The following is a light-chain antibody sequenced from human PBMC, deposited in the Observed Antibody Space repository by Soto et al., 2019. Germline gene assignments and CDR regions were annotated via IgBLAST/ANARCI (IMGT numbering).Light chain of an antibody. V-gene: IGKV3-20*01. CDR3: QQYGTSPLT. CDR2: DVS. Sequence: IVLTQSPGTLSLSPGERATLSCRASQSVSGTYLAWYQQKPGQAPRLPIYDVSSRATGIPDRFSGSGSGADFTLTISRLEPEDFAVYYCQQYGTSPLTFGQGTRLEIK. J-gene: IGKJ5*01. CDR1: QSVSGTY.